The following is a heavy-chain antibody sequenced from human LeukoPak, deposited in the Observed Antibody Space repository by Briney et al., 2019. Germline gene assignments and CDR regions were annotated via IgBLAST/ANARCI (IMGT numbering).Heavy chain of an antibody. Sequence: GASVKVSCKASGGTFSSYAISWVRQAPGQGLEWMGGIIPIFGTANYAQKFQGRVTITADESTSTAYMELSRLRSDDTAVYYCARYSLYYYYGMDVWGQGTTVTVSS. V-gene: IGHV1-69*13. CDR2: IIPIFGTA. D-gene: IGHD5-18*01. J-gene: IGHJ6*02. CDR1: GGTFSSYA. CDR3: ARYSLYYYYGMDV.